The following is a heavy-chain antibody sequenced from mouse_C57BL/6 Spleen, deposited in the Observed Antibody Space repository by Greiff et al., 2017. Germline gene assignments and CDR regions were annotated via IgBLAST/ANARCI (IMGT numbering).Heavy chain of an antibody. CDR3: ARPYYYGSSYNYAMDY. CDR1: GYTFTSYW. Sequence: VQLQQPGAELVKPGASVKMSCKASGYTFTSYWITWVKQRPGQGLEWIGDIYPGSGSTNYNEKFKSKATLTVDTSSSTAYMQLSSLTSDDSAVYYCARPYYYGSSYNYAMDYWGQGTSVTVSS. V-gene: IGHV1-55*01. J-gene: IGHJ4*01. CDR2: IYPGSGST. D-gene: IGHD1-1*01.